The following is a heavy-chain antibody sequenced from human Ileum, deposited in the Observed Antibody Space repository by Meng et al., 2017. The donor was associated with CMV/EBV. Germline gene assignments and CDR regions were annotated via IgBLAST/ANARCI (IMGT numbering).Heavy chain of an antibody. CDR2: IHYGGST. V-gene: IGHV4-30-4*08. J-gene: IGHJ4*02. CDR1: GDSIGTNSHY. D-gene: IGHD3-16*01. CDR3: ARRGDAEEFDY. Sequence: QVQWQDAGPGLVKPSEPLSLPGTVSGDSIGTNSHYWSWIRQPPGKGLEYIGYIHYGGSTHYNPSLKSRFSISVDRSKNQFSPKVTSVIAADTALYYCARRGDAEEFDYWGQGALVTVS.